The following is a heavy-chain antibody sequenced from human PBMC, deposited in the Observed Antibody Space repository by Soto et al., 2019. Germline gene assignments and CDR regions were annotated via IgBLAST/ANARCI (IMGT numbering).Heavy chain of an antibody. D-gene: IGHD3-3*01. J-gene: IGHJ5*02. CDR3: ARAREKLRFEWFDP. CDR1: GYTFTGYY. CDR2: ISPNSGGT. Sequence: QVQLVQSGAEMKKPGASVKVSCTASGYTFTGYYIHWVRQAPGQGLEWMGWISPNSGGTKFAQKFQGRVTITADESTSTAYMELSSLRSEDTAVYYCARAREKLRFEWFDPWGQGTLVTVSS. V-gene: IGHV1-2*02.